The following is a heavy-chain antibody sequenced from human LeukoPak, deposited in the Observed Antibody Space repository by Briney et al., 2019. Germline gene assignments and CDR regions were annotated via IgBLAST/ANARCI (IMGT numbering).Heavy chain of an antibody. J-gene: IGHJ4*02. D-gene: IGHD6-13*01. CDR1: GFTFSSYW. CDR3: ARDLGSSSWYEVDY. V-gene: IGHV3-7*01. Sequence: GGSLRLSCAASGFTFSSYWMSWVRQTPGKGLEWVANIKQDGSEKYYVDSVKGRFTISRDNAKNSLYLQMNSLRAEDTAVYYCARDLGSSSWYEVDYWGQGTLVTVSS. CDR2: IKQDGSEK.